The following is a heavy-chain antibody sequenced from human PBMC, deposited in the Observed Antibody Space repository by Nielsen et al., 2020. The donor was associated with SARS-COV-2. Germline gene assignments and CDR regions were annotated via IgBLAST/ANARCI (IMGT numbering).Heavy chain of an antibody. Sequence: GESLKISCAASGFTFSSYWMHWVRQAPGKGLVWVSRINSDGSSTSYADSVKGRFTISRDNAKNTLYLQMNSLRAEDTAVYYCARAFEELGYCSSTSCPFDYWGQGTRVSVSS. V-gene: IGHV3-74*01. CDR3: ARAFEELGYCSSTSCPFDY. D-gene: IGHD2-2*01. CDR2: INSDGSST. J-gene: IGHJ4*02. CDR1: GFTFSSYW.